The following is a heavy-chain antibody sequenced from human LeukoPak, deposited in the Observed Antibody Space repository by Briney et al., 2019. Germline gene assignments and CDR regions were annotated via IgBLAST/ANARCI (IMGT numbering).Heavy chain of an antibody. CDR3: AKDWGVAVAAEYFDY. J-gene: IGHJ4*02. V-gene: IGHV3-33*06. CDR1: GFTFSSYG. Sequence: PGGSLRLSCAASGFTFSSYGMHWVRQAPGKGLEWVAVIWYDGSNKYYADSVKGRFTISRDNSKNTLYLQMNSLRAEDTAVYYCAKDWGVAVAAEYFDYWGQGTLVTVSS. D-gene: IGHD6-19*01. CDR2: IWYDGSNK.